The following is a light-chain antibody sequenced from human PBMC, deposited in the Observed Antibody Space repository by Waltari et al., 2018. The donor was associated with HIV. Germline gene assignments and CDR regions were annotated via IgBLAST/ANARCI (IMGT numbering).Light chain of an antibody. Sequence: DLQMTQFPSSLSASVGDRVTITCRATQDIGKSVSWYQQRPGKVPNLLVDGGYIRQRGVASRCTGSGAGTEYTRTISSLQPEDVATYYCHQYFSDPFTFGGGTKVEI. V-gene: IGKV1-NL1*01. CDR3: HQYFSDPFT. CDR1: QDIGKS. CDR2: GGY. J-gene: IGKJ4*01.